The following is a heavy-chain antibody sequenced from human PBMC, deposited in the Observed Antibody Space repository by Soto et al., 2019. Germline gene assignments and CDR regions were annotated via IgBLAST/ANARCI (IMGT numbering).Heavy chain of an antibody. Sequence: EVQLLESGGTLVQPGGSLTLSCAASGFTFSTYAMAWVRQAPGKGLEWVSGVSASGLNTDYADPVKGRFYISRDNSKNTVFLHMNSLRGEDTGLYFGAEDRPRGTSGYVFGYWGQGTPVTVSS. D-gene: IGHD5-18*01. CDR2: VSASGLNT. V-gene: IGHV3-23*01. CDR3: AEDRPRGTSGYVFGY. CDR1: GFTFSTYA. J-gene: IGHJ4*02.